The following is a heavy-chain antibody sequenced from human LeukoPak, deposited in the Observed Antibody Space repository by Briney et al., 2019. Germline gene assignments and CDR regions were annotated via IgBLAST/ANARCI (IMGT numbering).Heavy chain of an antibody. D-gene: IGHD6-13*01. V-gene: IGHV3-23*01. CDR1: EFTLSNYA. Sequence: GGSLRLSCVASEFTLSNYAMTWVRQAPGKGLEWVSTISGGGDSTYFAESVKGRFTISRDNSKNPLYLQMNGLRAEDTALYYCAKALYSRWSLHYWGQGTLVTVSS. CDR3: AKALYSRWSLHY. J-gene: IGHJ4*02. CDR2: ISGGGDST.